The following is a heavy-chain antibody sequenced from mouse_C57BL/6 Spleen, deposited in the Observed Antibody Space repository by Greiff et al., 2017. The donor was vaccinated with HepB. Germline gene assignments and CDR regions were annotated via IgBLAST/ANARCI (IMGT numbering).Heavy chain of an antibody. CDR3: ARGRQLRPHCYAMDY. Sequence: QVQLQQPGAELVRPGSSVKLSCKASGYTFTSYWMHWVKQRPIQGLEWIGNIDPSDSETHYNQKFKDKATLTVDKSSSTAYMQLSSLTSEDSAVYYCARGRQLRPHCYAMDYWGQGTSVTVSS. CDR1: GYTFTSYW. D-gene: IGHD3-2*02. CDR2: IDPSDSET. V-gene: IGHV1-52*01. J-gene: IGHJ4*01.